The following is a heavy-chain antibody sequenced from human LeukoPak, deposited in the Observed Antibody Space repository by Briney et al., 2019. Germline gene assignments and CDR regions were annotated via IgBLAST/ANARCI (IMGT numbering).Heavy chain of an antibody. CDR3: AREGSTDYYYGMDV. CDR1: GFTVSSNY. Sequence: GGPLRLSCAASGFTVSSNYMSWVRQAPGKGLEWVSVIYSGGSTYYADSVKGRFTISRDNSKNTLYLQMNSLRAEDTAVYYCAREGSTDYYYGMDVWGQGTTVTVSS. V-gene: IGHV3-66*01. CDR2: IYSGGST. D-gene: IGHD2-2*01. J-gene: IGHJ6*02.